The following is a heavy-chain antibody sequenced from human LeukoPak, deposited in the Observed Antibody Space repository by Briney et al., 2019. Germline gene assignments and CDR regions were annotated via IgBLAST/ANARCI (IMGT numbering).Heavy chain of an antibody. CDR3: ARSTSTYYYFDY. CDR2: INPKSGGA. Sequence: ASVKVSCKASGYSFTDYYIHWVRQAPGQGLEWMGRINPKSGGATYAQMIRGRVSMTTDTFISTAYMELNRLSSDDTAVYFRARSTSTYYYFDYWGHGSLVAVSS. D-gene: IGHD2-2*01. V-gene: IGHV1-2*06. J-gene: IGHJ4*01. CDR1: GYSFTDYY.